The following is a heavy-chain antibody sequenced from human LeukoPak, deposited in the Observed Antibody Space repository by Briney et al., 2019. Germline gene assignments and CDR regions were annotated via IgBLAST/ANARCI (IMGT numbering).Heavy chain of an antibody. CDR3: ATSRLRFLEWLLYIFDY. CDR2: ISPIFGTA. J-gene: IGHJ4*02. D-gene: IGHD3-3*01. CDR1: VGTFSSYA. Sequence: SVKVSCKASVGTFSSYAISWVRQAPGQGLEWMGGISPIFGTANYAQKFQGRVTITTDESTSTAYMELSSLRSEDTAVYYCATSRLRFLEWLLYIFDYWGQGTLVTVSS. V-gene: IGHV1-69*05.